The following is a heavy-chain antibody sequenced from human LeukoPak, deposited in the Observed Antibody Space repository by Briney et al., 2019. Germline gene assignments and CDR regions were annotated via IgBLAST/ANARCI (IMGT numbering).Heavy chain of an antibody. D-gene: IGHD3-10*01. CDR3: TGGSGSYSFDY. V-gene: IGHV1-46*04. J-gene: IGHJ4*02. CDR2: IDPFGRET. Sequence: ASVKVSCKASGDTFSSHYVHWVRQAPGQGPEWMGVIDPFGRETHYAQRLQGRVTMTRDTSASRVDMELSGLRSEDTAVYYCTGGSGSYSFDYWGQGTLVTVSS. CDR1: GDTFSSHY.